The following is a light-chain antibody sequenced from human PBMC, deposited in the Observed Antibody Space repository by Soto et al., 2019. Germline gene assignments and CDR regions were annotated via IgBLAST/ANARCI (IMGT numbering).Light chain of an antibody. CDR2: GNR. V-gene: IGLV1-40*01. J-gene: IGLJ3*02. CDR3: QAYDYSLTASV. CDR1: SSNLGAGYD. Sequence: QTVVTQPPSVSGAPGQRVTISCTGNSSNLGAGYDVHWYQQLPGAAPKLVIFGNRNRPSGVPERFSGSKSGTSASLAITGLQAEDEAEYYCQAYDYSLTASVFGGGTKLTVL.